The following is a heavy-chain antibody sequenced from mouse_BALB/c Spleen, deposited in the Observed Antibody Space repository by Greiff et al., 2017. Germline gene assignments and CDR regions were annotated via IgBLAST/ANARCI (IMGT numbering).Heavy chain of an antibody. CDR3: ARYRQAMDY. V-gene: IGHV5-17*02. CDR1: GFTFSSFG. CDR2: ISSGSSTI. J-gene: IGHJ4*01. Sequence: EVKLQESGGGLVQPGGSRKLSCAASGFTFSSFGMHWVRQAPEKGLEWVAYISSGSSTIYYADTVKGRFTISRDNPKNTLFLQMTSLRSEDTAMYYCARYRQAMDYWGQGTSVTVSS. D-gene: IGHD6-1*01.